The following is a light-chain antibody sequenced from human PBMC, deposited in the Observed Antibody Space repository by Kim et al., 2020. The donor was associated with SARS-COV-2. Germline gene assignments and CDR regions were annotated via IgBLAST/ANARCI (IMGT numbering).Light chain of an antibody. CDR2: TAS. J-gene: IGKJ4*01. CDR1: QRISSY. CDR3: QQSYSIPLT. Sequence: ASVGDRVTITCRASQRISSYLNWYQQKPGKAPKLLIYTASSLQSGVPSRFSGSGSGTDFTLTISSLQPEDSATYYCQQSYSIPLTFGGGTKVEIK. V-gene: IGKV1-39*01.